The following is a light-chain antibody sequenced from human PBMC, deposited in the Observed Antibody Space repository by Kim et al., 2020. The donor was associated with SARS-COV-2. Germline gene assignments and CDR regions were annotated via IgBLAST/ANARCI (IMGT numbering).Light chain of an antibody. CDR1: TGGVTSDHY. CDR2: DTA. CDR3: LLFYSGVQI. V-gene: IGLV7-46*01. Sequence: PGGTVTLTCASSTGGVTSDHYPYWIQQKPGQVPRTLIYDTASKHSWTPARFSGSLLGDKAALTLSGAQPEDEADYYCLLFYSGVQIFGGGTQLTVL. J-gene: IGLJ2*01.